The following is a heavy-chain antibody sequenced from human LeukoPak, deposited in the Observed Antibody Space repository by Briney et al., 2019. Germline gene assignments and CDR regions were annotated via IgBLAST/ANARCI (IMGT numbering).Heavy chain of an antibody. V-gene: IGHV1-69*01. Sequence: GASVTVSCTASGGTFSSYAISWVRQAAGQGLEWMGGIIPIFGTANYAQKFQGRVTITADESTSTAYMELSSLRSEDTAVYYCARGGLAGAFDIWGQGTLVSVSS. D-gene: IGHD2-21*01. CDR3: ARGGLAGAFDI. J-gene: IGHJ3*02. CDR2: IIPIFGTA. CDR1: GGTFSSYA.